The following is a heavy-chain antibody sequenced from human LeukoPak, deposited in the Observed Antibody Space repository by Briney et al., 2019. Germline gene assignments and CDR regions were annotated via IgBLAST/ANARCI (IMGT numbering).Heavy chain of an antibody. CDR1: GFTFSSHG. CDR2: ISGSGDNT. CDR3: AKGSSGWYVRDYFDY. D-gene: IGHD6-19*01. V-gene: IGHV3-23*01. J-gene: IGHJ4*02. Sequence: PGGSLRLSCAASGFTFSSHGMSWVRQAPGKGLEWVSTISGSGDNTYYADSVKGRFTISRDNSKNTLYLQMNSLRAEDTAVYYCAKGSSGWYVRDYFDYWGQGTLVTVSS.